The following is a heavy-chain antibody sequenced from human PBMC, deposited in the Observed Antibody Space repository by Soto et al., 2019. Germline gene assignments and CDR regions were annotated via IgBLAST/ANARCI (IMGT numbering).Heavy chain of an antibody. CDR1: GFTFTSSA. V-gene: IGHV1-58*01. Sequence: SVKVSCKASGFTFTSSAVQLVRQARGQRLXGIXXIXXGXGXXXYXXXFQERVTITRDMSTSTAYMELSSLRSEDTAVYYCAAGGLTGTSGDYWGQGTLVTASS. J-gene: IGHJ4*02. CDR3: AAGGLTGTSGDY. CDR2: IXXGXGXX. D-gene: IGHD1-20*01.